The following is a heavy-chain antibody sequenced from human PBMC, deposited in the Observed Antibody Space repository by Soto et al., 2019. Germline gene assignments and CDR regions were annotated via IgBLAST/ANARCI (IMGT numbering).Heavy chain of an antibody. D-gene: IGHD6-6*01. CDR2: MYHSGIT. Sequence: SETLSLTCAVSGYSIRSGYFWGWIRQPPGKGLEWIGSMYHSGITYYNLSLKSRVTISVDTSKNQLSLKLSSATAADTAVYYCARSMYSTSAQLYSGMDVWGQGTKVTVSS. CDR3: ARSMYSTSAQLYSGMDV. CDR1: GYSIRSGYF. J-gene: IGHJ6*02. V-gene: IGHV4-38-2*01.